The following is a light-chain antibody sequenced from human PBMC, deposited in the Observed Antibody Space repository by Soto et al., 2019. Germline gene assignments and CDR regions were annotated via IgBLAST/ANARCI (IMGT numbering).Light chain of an antibody. Sequence: QSVLTQPASVSGSPGQSITISCTGTSSDVGNYNLVSWYQQHPGKAPKVMIYAGSNRPSGVSHRFSGFKSGNTASLTISRLPAEDAADYHCCSYAGSNTYVFGTGTKLTVL. CDR3: CSYAGSNTYV. CDR1: SSDVGNYNL. CDR2: AGS. J-gene: IGLJ1*01. V-gene: IGLV2-23*01.